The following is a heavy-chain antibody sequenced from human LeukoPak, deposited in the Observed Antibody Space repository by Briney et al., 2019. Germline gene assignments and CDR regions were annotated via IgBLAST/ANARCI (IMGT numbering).Heavy chain of an antibody. CDR1: GFTFSSYA. Sequence: GGSLRLSCAASGFTFSSYAMSWVRQAPGKGLEWVAFMRYDGSNKYYAESVKGRFTISRDNSKNTLYVQMNSLRAEDTAVYYCAKANTMIVVVRNAFDIWGQGTMVTVSS. V-gene: IGHV3-30*02. J-gene: IGHJ3*02. CDR2: MRYDGSNK. CDR3: AKANTMIVVVRNAFDI. D-gene: IGHD3-22*01.